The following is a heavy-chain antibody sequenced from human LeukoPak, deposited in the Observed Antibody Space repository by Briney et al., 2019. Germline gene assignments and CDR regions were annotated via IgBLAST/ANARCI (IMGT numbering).Heavy chain of an antibody. CDR1: GGSISSYY. Sequence: SETLSLTCTVSGGSISSYYWSWIRQPPGKGLEWIGYIYYSGSTNYNPSLRSRVTISVDTSKNQFSLKLSSVTAADTAVYYCARLSTVTTSFDYWGQGTLVTVSS. CDR3: ARLSTVTTSFDY. V-gene: IGHV4-59*12. D-gene: IGHD4-17*01. CDR2: IYYSGST. J-gene: IGHJ4*02.